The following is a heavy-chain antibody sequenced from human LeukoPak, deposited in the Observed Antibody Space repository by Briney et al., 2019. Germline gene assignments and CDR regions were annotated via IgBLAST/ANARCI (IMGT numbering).Heavy chain of an antibody. CDR1: GYTFTMYY. J-gene: IGHJ6*03. Sequence: ASVKVSCKASGYTFTMYYIHWVRQAPGQGLEWMGMINPSDGATTYAQRFQGRVTMTRDMSTTTVYMDLRSLRSEDTAVYSCAREGRGGLSGSVGGLFASYYTYYYMDVWGRGTTVTVSS. V-gene: IGHV1-46*01. D-gene: IGHD3-16*01. CDR3: AREGRGGLSGSVGGLFASYYTYYYMDV. CDR2: INPSDGAT.